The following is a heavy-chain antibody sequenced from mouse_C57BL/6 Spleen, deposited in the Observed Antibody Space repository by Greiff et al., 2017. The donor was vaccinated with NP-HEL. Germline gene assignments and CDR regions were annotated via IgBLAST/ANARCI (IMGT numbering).Heavy chain of an antibody. Sequence: QVQLKQPGAELVRPGSSVKLSCKASGYTFTSYWMHWVKQRPIQGLEWIGNIDPSDSETHYNQKFKDKATLTVDKSSNPPYMQLSSLTSEDPAVYYCARGGYYGNSPRFDYWGQGTTLTVSS. CDR3: ARGGYYGNSPRFDY. CDR2: IDPSDSET. D-gene: IGHD2-1*01. V-gene: IGHV1-52*01. CDR1: GYTFTSYW. J-gene: IGHJ2*01.